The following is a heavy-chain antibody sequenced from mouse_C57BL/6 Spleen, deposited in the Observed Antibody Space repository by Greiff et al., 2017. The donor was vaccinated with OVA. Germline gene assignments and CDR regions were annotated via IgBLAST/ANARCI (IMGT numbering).Heavy chain of an antibody. D-gene: IGHD1-1*01. CDR3: ARDGLLRYGYFDY. Sequence: VQLQQSGPELVKPGASVKISCKASGYTFTDYYMNWVKQSHGKSLEWIGDINPNNGGTSYNQKFKGKATLTVDKSSSTAYMELRSLTSEDSAVYYCARDGLLRYGYFDYWGQGTTLTVSS. V-gene: IGHV1-26*01. CDR2: INPNNGGT. CDR1: GYTFTDYY. J-gene: IGHJ2*01.